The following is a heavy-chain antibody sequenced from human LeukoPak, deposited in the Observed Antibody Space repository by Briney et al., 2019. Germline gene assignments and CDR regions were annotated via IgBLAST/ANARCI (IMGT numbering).Heavy chain of an antibody. V-gene: IGHV4-30-4*01. J-gene: IGHJ4*02. CDR1: GGSISSGDYY. Sequence: SETLSLTCTVSGGSISSGDYYWSRIRQPPGKGLEWIGYIYYSGSTYYNPSLKSRVTISVDTSRNQFSLKLSSVTAADTAVYYCARDKAPLLWFGEFDYWGQGTLVTVSS. CDR2: IYYSGST. CDR3: ARDKAPLLWFGEFDY. D-gene: IGHD3-10*01.